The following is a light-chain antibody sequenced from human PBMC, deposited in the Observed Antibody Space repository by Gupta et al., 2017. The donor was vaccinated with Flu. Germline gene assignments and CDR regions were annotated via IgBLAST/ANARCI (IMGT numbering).Light chain of an antibody. CDR2: LNSDGSH. Sequence: QLVLTQSPSASASLGASVKLTCTLSSGHSSYAIAWHQQQPEKGPRYLMKLNSDGSHSKGDGIPDRFSGSSSGAERYLTISSLQSEDEDDYYCQTWGTGRVFGGGTKLTVL. J-gene: IGLJ3*02. CDR3: QTWGTGRV. V-gene: IGLV4-69*01. CDR1: SGHSSYA.